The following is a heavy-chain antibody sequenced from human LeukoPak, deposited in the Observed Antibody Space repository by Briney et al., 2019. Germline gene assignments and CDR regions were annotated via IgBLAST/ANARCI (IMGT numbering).Heavy chain of an antibody. Sequence: GGSLKLSCEVSGFTFDSFGLSWVRQAPGKGPEWIAYISGSSVAIYYADSVKGRFTISRDNAKNSLYLQMNSLRAEDTAVYYCARGGFCGGDCYDAFDIWGQGTMVTVSS. CDR3: ARGGFCGGDCYDAFDI. CDR2: ISGSSVAI. J-gene: IGHJ3*02. V-gene: IGHV3-48*01. D-gene: IGHD2-21*02. CDR1: GFTFDSFG.